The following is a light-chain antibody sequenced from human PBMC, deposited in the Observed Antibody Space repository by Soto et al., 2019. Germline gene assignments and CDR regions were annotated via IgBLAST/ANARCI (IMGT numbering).Light chain of an antibody. J-gene: IGLJ1*01. CDR1: SSDVGGYNY. CDR2: EVS. Sequence: QSVLTQPASVSGSPGQSTTISCTGTSSDVGGYNYVSWYQQHPGKAPKLMIFEVSNRPSGVSNRFSGSKSGNTASLTISGLQAEDEADYYCSSYTSSSTYVFGTG. V-gene: IGLV2-14*01. CDR3: SSYTSSSTYV.